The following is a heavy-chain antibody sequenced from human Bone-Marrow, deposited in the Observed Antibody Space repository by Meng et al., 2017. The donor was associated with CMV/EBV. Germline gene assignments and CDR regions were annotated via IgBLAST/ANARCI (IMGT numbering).Heavy chain of an antibody. CDR1: GYTFTCCS. Sequence: ASVKVSCKASGYTFTCCSLHWLQQAPGQGLERMRWITLYNGNTNYAKKFQGRVTITRDMSLRTAYIELSSLRSEDSAVYYCAKDRWFGDPDGGYYYYGMDVWGQGTTVTVSS. V-gene: IGHV1-68*01. CDR2: ITLYNGNT. CDR3: AKDRWFGDPDGGYYYYGMDV. D-gene: IGHD3-10*01. J-gene: IGHJ6*02.